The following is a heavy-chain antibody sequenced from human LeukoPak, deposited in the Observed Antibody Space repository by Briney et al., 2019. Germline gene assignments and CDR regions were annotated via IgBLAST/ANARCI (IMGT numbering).Heavy chain of an antibody. D-gene: IGHD6-19*01. V-gene: IGHV1-69*06. CDR3: ARLGYSSGRWFDP. CDR2: IIPIFGTA. Sequence: ASVKVSCKASGGTFSSYAISWVRQAPGQGLEWMGGIIPIFGTANYAQKFQGRVTITADKSTSTAYMELSSLRSEDTAVYYCARLGYSSGRWFDPWGQGTLVTVSS. J-gene: IGHJ5*02. CDR1: GGTFSSYA.